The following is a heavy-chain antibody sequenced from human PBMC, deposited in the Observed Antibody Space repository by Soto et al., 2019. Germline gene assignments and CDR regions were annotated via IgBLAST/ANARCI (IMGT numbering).Heavy chain of an antibody. J-gene: IGHJ4*02. CDR1: GSIFRGYG. D-gene: IGHD3-10*01. V-gene: IGHV3-33*03. Sequence: GGSLRLSCAASGSIFRGYGMHWVRQAPGKGLEWVAVIRYDGSNINYADSVMGRFTISRDNSKNTLYLEMNSLRAEDTAVYYCAFSVRGVIITYFDYWGQGTLVTVSS. CDR3: AFSVRGVIITYFDY. CDR2: IRYDGSNI.